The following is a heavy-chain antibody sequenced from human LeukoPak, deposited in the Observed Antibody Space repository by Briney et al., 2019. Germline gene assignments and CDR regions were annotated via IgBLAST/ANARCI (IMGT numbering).Heavy chain of an antibody. Sequence: SETLSLTCAVSGGSISSGGYYWSWIRQPPGKGLEWIGYIYYSGSTNYNPSLKSRVTISVDTSKNQFSLKLSSVTAADTAVYYCARVDTAMVTNYWGQGTLVTVSS. CDR1: GGSISSGGYY. V-gene: IGHV4-61*08. D-gene: IGHD5-18*01. CDR3: ARVDTAMVTNY. J-gene: IGHJ4*02. CDR2: IYYSGST.